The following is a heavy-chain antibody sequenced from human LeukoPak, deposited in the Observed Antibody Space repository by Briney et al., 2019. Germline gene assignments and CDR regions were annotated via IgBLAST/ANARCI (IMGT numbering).Heavy chain of an antibody. CDR2: IYYSGST. J-gene: IGHJ4*02. CDR3: ARHFSNGDYGYDY. CDR1: GGSISSYY. D-gene: IGHD4-17*01. Sequence: SETLSLTCTVSGGSISSYYWSWIRQPPGKGLEWIGYIYYSGSTNYNPSLKSRVTISVDTSKNQFSLKLSPVTAADTAVYYCARHFSNGDYGYDYWGQGTLVTVSS. V-gene: IGHV4-59*08.